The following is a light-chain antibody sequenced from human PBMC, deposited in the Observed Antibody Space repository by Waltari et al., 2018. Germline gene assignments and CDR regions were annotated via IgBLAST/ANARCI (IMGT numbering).Light chain of an antibody. V-gene: IGLV2-14*03. Sequence: QSALTQPASVSGSPGQSITISCTGTSRDVGGSHYVSWYQQHPGKAPKLMIYDVSNRPSGVSNRFSGSKSGNTASLTISGLQAEDEADYYCSSYTSSSTLVVFGGGTKLTVL. CDR2: DVS. CDR3: SSYTSSSTLVV. J-gene: IGLJ2*01. CDR1: SRDVGGSHY.